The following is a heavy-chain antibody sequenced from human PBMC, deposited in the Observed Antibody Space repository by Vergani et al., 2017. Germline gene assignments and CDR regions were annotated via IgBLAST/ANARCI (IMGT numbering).Heavy chain of an antibody. D-gene: IGHD2-2*01. J-gene: IGHJ6*02. CDR3: ARDPDIVVVXAAPYYYYYYGMDV. V-gene: IGHV1-18*04. CDR1: GYTFTSYG. CDR2: ISAYNGNT. Sequence: QVQLVQSGAEVKKPGASVKVSCKASGYTFTSYGISWVRQAPGQGLEWMGWISAYNGNTNYAQKLQGRVTMTTDTSTSTAYMELRSLRSDDTAVYYCARDPDIVVVXAAPYYYYYYGMDVWGQGITVTVSS.